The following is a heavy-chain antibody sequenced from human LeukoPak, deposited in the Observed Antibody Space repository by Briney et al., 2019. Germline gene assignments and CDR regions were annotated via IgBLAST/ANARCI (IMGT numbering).Heavy chain of an antibody. CDR3: TVSEY. CDR1: GFTFNYFW. J-gene: IGHJ4*02. V-gene: IGHV3-74*01. D-gene: IGHD1-1*01. CDR2: INNDGTAT. Sequence: GGSLGLSCAASGFTFNYFWMPWVRQVPGKGLVWVSGINNDGTATFYADSVKGRFTISRDNAKNTVYLQMNGLRAEDTSVYCATVSEYWGQGALVTVSS.